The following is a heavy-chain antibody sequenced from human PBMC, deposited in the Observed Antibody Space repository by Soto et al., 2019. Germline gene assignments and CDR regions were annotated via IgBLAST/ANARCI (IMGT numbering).Heavy chain of an antibody. CDR2: IYYSGST. CDR3: ARVIGIQLYAFDI. Sequence: TLSLTCTVFGGSISSYYWSWIRQPPGKGLEWIGYIYYSGSTNYNPSLKSRVTISVDTSKNQFSLKLSSVTAADTAVYYCARVIGIQLYAFDIWGQGTMVTVSS. J-gene: IGHJ3*02. D-gene: IGHD5-18*01. CDR1: GGSISSYY. V-gene: IGHV4-59*01.